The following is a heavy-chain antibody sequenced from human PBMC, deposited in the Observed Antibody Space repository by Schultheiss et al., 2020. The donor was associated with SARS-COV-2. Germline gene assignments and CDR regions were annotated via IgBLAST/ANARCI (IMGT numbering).Heavy chain of an antibody. J-gene: IGHJ2*01. CDR3: ARVGGYWYFDL. CDR2: ITSSSSYI. D-gene: IGHD1-26*01. CDR1: GFSISDCY. V-gene: IGHV3-21*06. Sequence: GGSLRLSCAASGFSISDCYMSWVRQAPGKGLEWVSSITSSSSYIYYADSVKGRFTISRDNAKNSLYLQMNSLRAEDTAVYYCARVGGYWYFDLWGRGTLVTVSS.